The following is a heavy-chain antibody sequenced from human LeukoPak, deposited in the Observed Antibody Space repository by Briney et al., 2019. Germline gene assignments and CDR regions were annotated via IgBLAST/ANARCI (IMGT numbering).Heavy chain of an antibody. J-gene: IGHJ5*02. CDR1: GYSFTSYW. Sequence: GESLKISCKGSGYSFTSYWIGWVRQMPGKGLEWMGIIYPGDSDTRHSPSFQGQVTISADKSISTAYLQWSSLKASDTAMYYCARRSSGWYGGNWFDPWGQGTLVTVSS. V-gene: IGHV5-51*01. D-gene: IGHD6-19*01. CDR3: ARRSSGWYGGNWFDP. CDR2: IYPGDSDT.